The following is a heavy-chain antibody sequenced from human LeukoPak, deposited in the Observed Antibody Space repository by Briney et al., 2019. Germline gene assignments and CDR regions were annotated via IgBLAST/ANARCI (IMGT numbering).Heavy chain of an antibody. Sequence: GESLKISCKGSGYSFTSYWIGWVRQMPGKGLEWMGITYPGDSNTRYSPSFQGQVTISADKSISSVYLQWSSPKASDTAMYYCVRSPACSSGTCYPNWFDPWGQGTLVTV. CDR2: TYPGDSNT. J-gene: IGHJ5*02. D-gene: IGHD2-15*01. CDR3: VRSPACSSGTCYPNWFDP. V-gene: IGHV5-51*01. CDR1: GYSFTSYW.